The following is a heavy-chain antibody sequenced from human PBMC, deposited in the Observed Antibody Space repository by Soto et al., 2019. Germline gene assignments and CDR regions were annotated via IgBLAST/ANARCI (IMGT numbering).Heavy chain of an antibody. Sequence: QGQLVQSGAEVKKPGASVTVSCKASGYTFTSYGISWVRQAPGQGLEWMGWISAKKGNTKYAQKFQGRVTMTTDTSTSTAYMELRSLRSDDTAVYYCAREILSPDFYFHGMDVWGQGTTVTVSS. J-gene: IGHJ6*02. CDR3: AREILSPDFYFHGMDV. V-gene: IGHV1-18*04. D-gene: IGHD2-15*01. CDR1: GYTFTSYG. CDR2: ISAKKGNT.